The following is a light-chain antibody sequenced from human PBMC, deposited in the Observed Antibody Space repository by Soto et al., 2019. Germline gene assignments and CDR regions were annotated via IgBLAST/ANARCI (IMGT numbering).Light chain of an antibody. CDR1: SSNIGSTY. CDR3: AAWDTSLHALI. J-gene: IGLJ2*01. CDR2: DNN. V-gene: IGLV1-51*01. Sequence: QSVLPQPHAVSAAPGQMVTISCSGTSSNIGSTYVSWYQHLPGTAPKLLLYDNNKRPSGIPARFSGAKSGTSATLGITGLQTGDEADYYCAAWDTSLHALILGGGTKLTVL.